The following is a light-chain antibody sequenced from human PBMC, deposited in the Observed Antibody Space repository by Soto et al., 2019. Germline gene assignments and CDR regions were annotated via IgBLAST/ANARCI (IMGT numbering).Light chain of an antibody. CDR1: QGVRDD. CDR2: SAS. Sequence: IQMTQSPSSLSASVGDRVTITCRASQGVRDDVGWYQQKPGKAPKLLIYSASTLQSGVPSRFSGSGSATDFTLTISGLQPEEFATYYCLQESNYHLTFCGGTKVEIK. J-gene: IGKJ4*01. CDR3: LQESNYHLT. V-gene: IGKV1-6*01.